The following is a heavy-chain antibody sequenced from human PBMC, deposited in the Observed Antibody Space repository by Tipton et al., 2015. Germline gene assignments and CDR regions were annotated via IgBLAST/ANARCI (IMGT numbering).Heavy chain of an antibody. CDR1: GFMFSRYG. CDR2: ISYDGNDK. CDR3: SRGFDWHFDR. V-gene: IGHV3-30*03. D-gene: IGHD3-9*01. Sequence: SLRLSCAASGFMFSRYGMHWVRQAPGKGLEWVAVISYDGNDKYYADSVKGRFTISRDSSKNTLYLQMNSLRGEDTAVYYCSRGFDWHFDRWGQGTLVTVSS. J-gene: IGHJ5*02.